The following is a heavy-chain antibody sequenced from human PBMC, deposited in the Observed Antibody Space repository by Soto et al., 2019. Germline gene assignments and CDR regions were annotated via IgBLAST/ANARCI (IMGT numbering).Heavy chain of an antibody. V-gene: IGHV3-53*01. CDR2: LYTEGTT. Sequence: GGSLRLSCVASGLTVSHNYMAWVRQAPEMGLEWVSILYTEGTTYYTDSVKGRFTISRDSSKNTLFLQMDSLRAEDTAVYYCVRPRPSGENYGMDVWGQGTTVTVSS. CDR3: VRPRPSGENYGMDV. D-gene: IGHD3-10*01. J-gene: IGHJ6*02. CDR1: GLTVSHNY.